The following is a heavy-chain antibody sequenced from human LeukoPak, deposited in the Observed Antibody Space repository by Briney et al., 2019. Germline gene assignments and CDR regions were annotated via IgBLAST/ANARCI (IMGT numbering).Heavy chain of an antibody. J-gene: IGHJ4*02. Sequence: SETLSLTCTVSRGSVSISTYYWSWVRQPPVKGLEWIASIYYTGSTYYNPSLKSRVHISLHMSKNQFFLPMTSVPAADKAVYFCTAEKNGSPHYWGQGTQVTVSS. CDR3: TAEKNGSPHY. D-gene: IGHD2-8*01. V-gene: IGHV4-39*07. CDR2: IYYTGST. CDR1: RGSVSISTYY.